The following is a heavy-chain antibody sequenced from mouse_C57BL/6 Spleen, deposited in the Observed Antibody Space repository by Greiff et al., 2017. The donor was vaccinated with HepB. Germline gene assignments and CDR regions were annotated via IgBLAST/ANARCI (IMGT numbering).Heavy chain of an antibody. V-gene: IGHV6-6*01. CDR1: GFTFSDAW. CDR2: IRNKANNHAT. CDR3: TRRPLQLGGAMDY. D-gene: IGHD4-1*02. J-gene: IGHJ4*01. Sequence: EVKLEESGGGLVQPGGSMKLSCAASGFTFSDAWMDWVRQSPEKGLEWVAEIRNKANNHATYYAESVKGRFTISRDDSKSSVYLQMNSLRAEDTGIYYGTRRPLQLGGAMDYWGQGTSVTVSS.